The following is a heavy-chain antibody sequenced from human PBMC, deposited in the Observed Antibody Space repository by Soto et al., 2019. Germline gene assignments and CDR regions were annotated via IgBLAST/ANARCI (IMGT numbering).Heavy chain of an antibody. D-gene: IGHD3-3*01. J-gene: IGHJ4*02. CDR3: ARRTWRGRADY. CDR2: IGGSGGDT. V-gene: IGHV3-23*01. Sequence: PGGSLRLSCAAPGFPFSSYAMSWVRQAPGKGLEWVSGIGGSGGDTFYADSVKGRFTVSRDNAENTLYLQLNSLRVEDSAIYYCARRTWRGRADYWGQGILVTVSS. CDR1: GFPFSSYA.